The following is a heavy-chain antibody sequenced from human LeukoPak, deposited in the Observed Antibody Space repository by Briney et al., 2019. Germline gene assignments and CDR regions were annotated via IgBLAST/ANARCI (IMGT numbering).Heavy chain of an antibody. V-gene: IGHV3-23*01. Sequence: GGSLRLSCAASGFTFSNYAMSWVRQAPGKGLEWVSAISGSGDNTYYADSVKGRFTISRDNSKNTLYLQMNSLRAEDTAVYYCAKDKRRIWFGELSGMDVWGKGTTVTVSS. J-gene: IGHJ6*03. CDR2: ISGSGDNT. CDR1: GFTFSNYA. D-gene: IGHD3-10*01. CDR3: AKDKRRIWFGELSGMDV.